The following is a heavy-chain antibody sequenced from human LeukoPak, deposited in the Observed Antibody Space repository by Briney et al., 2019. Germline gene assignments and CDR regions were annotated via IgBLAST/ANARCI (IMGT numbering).Heavy chain of an antibody. D-gene: IGHD6-13*01. V-gene: IGHV1-2*02. CDR3: AREGSGFSSIAAARGSNRFDP. CDR2: INPNSGGT. Sequence: GASVKVSCKASGYTFTGYYMHWVRQAPGQGLEWMGWINPNSGGTNYAQKFQGRVTMTRDTSISTAYMELSRLRSDDTAVYYCAREGSGFSSIAAARGSNRFDPWGQGTLVTVSS. CDR1: GYTFTGYY. J-gene: IGHJ5*02.